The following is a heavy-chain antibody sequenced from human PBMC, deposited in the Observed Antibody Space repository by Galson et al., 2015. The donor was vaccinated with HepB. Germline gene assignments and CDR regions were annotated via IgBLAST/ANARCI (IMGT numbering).Heavy chain of an antibody. CDR2: ISSSSSYI. CDR3: ARIIQEDSSGWWAYLFDY. J-gene: IGHJ4*02. D-gene: IGHD6-19*01. Sequence: SLRLSCAASGFTFSSYSMNWVRQAPGKGLEWVSSISSSSSYIYYADSVKGRFTISRDNAKNSLYLQMNSLRAEDTAVYYCARIIQEDSSGWWAYLFDYWGQGTLVTVSS. CDR1: GFTFSSYS. V-gene: IGHV3-21*01.